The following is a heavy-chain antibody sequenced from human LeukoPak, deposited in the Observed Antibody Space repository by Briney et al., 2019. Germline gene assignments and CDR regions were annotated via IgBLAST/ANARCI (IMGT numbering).Heavy chain of an antibody. Sequence: GGSLRLSCTASGFTLGDYAMSWVRQAPGKGLEWVGFIRSKAYGGTTEYAASVKGRFTISRDDSKSIAYLQMNSLKTEDTAVYYCTRSTRGPNWFDPWGQGTLVTVSS. V-gene: IGHV3-49*04. CDR2: IRSKAYGGTT. CDR1: GFTLGDYA. D-gene: IGHD1-1*01. J-gene: IGHJ5*02. CDR3: TRSTRGPNWFDP.